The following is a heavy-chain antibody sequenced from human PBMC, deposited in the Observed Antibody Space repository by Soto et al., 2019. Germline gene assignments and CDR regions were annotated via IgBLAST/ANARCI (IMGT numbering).Heavy chain of an antibody. Sequence: EVQLVESGGGLVEPGGSLRLSCAASGFAFDYVWMNWVRQTPGKGLEWVGRIKAKIDGATTDYAAPVKGRFTISRDDLKNALYLQMNSLKTEDTAVYYCATGAAYLYYWGQGSLVTVSP. J-gene: IGHJ4*02. V-gene: IGHV3-15*07. CDR2: IKAKIDGATT. CDR3: ATGAAYLYY. D-gene: IGHD6-25*01. CDR1: GFAFDYVW.